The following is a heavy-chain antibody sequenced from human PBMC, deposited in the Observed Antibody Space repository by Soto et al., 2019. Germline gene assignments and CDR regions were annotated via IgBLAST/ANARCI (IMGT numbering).Heavy chain of an antibody. CDR2: IGTAGDT. V-gene: IGHV3-13*01. D-gene: IGHD2-21*02. Sequence: GGSLRLSCAASGFTFSSYDMHWVRQATGKGLEWVSAIGTAGDTYYPGSVKGRFTISRENAKNSLYLQMNSLRAGDTAVYYCARGGDESWYFDLWGRGTLVTVSS. CDR1: GFTFSSYD. J-gene: IGHJ2*01. CDR3: ARGGDESWYFDL.